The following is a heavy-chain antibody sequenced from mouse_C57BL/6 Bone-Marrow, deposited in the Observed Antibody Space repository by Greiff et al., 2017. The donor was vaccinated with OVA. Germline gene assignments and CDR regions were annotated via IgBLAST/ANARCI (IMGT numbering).Heavy chain of an antibody. CDR3: AKRGGDYGGDAMDY. CDR2: IWRGGST. D-gene: IGHD2-4*01. J-gene: IGHJ4*01. CDR1: GFSLTSYG. Sequence: QVQLQQSGPGLVQPSQSLSITCTVSGFSLTSYGVHWVRQSPGKGLEWLGVIWRGGSTDYNAAFMSRLSITKDNSKSQVFFKMNSLQADDTAIYYCAKRGGDYGGDAMDYWGQGTSVTVSS. V-gene: IGHV2-5*01.